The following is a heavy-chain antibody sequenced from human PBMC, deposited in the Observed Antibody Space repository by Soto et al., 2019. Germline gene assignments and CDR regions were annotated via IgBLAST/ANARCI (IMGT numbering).Heavy chain of an antibody. CDR2: IWYDGSKK. CDR1: GFIFSSYG. D-gene: IGHD6-19*01. J-gene: IGHJ4*02. V-gene: IGHV3-33*01. Sequence: GSLRLSCAASGFIFSSYGMHWVRQAPGKGLEWVAVIWYDGSKKYYADSVKGRFTISRDNSKNTLYLQMNSLRAEDTAVYYCACLIAVAGTTHDYWGQGTLVTVSS. CDR3: ACLIAVAGTTHDY.